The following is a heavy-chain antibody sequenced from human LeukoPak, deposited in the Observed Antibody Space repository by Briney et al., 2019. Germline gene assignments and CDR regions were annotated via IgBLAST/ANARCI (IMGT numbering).Heavy chain of an antibody. D-gene: IGHD2-21*01. CDR2: IYYSGST. CDR3: ARDKGERESAFDI. Sequence: SETLSLTCTVSGGSISGYYWSWIRQPPGKGLEWIGYIYYSGSTNYNPSLKSRVTISVDTSKNQFSLKLSSVTAADTAVYYCARDKGERESAFDIWGQGTMVTVSS. J-gene: IGHJ3*02. V-gene: IGHV4-59*01. CDR1: GGSISGYY.